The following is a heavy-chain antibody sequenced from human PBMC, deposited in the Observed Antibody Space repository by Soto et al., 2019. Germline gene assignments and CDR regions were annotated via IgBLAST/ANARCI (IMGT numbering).Heavy chain of an antibody. J-gene: IGHJ4*02. Sequence: EASVKVSCKASGGTFSSYAISWVRQAPGQGLEWMGGIIPIFGTANYAQKFQGRVTITADESTSTAYMELSSLRSEDTAVYYCASGPYSSGWYEYYFDYWGQGTLVTVSS. CDR3: ASGPYSSGWYEYYFDY. CDR2: IIPIFGTA. V-gene: IGHV1-69*13. D-gene: IGHD6-19*01. CDR1: GGTFSSYA.